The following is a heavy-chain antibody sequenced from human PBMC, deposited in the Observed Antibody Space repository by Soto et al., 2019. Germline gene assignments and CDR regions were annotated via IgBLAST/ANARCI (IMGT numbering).Heavy chain of an antibody. CDR2: ISAYNGNT. Sequence: QVRLVQSGAEVKKPGASVKVSCKASGYTFTSYGIPWVRQAPGQGREWMGWISAYNGNTNYAQKLQGRVTMTTDSSKSTAYMELRSLKSDDTAVYYCARGFLVVPPANYYYYGMDVWGQGTTVTVSS. CDR1: GYTFTSYG. J-gene: IGHJ6*02. D-gene: IGHD2-2*01. V-gene: IGHV1-18*01. CDR3: ARGFLVVPPANYYYYGMDV.